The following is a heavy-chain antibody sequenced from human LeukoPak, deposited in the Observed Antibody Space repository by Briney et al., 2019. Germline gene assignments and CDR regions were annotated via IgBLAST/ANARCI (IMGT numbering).Heavy chain of an antibody. V-gene: IGHV3-9*02. CDR1: GFTSDDYA. D-gene: IGHD3-3*01. Sequence: GGSLRLSCAASGFTSDDYAMHWVRQAPGKGLEWVSGISWNSGSIGYADSVKGRFTISRDNAKNSLYLQMNSLRAEDAALYYCAKDIRIRFLGVNYYYGVDVWGQGTTVTVSS. J-gene: IGHJ6*02. CDR3: AKDIRIRFLGVNYYYGVDV. CDR2: ISWNSGSI.